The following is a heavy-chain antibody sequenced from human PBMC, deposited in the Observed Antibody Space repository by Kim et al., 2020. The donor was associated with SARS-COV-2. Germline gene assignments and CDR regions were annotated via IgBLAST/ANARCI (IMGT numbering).Heavy chain of an antibody. D-gene: IGHD3-16*01. CDR3: ARGARDEGGTWYYYGMDV. Sequence: SETLSLICSVSGGSISTYYWNWIRQSAGKGLEWIGRIYSSGSTNYNPSFKSRVTMSVDTSKNEFSLKLTSVTAADTAVYYCARGARDEGGTWYYYGMDVWGQGTTVTVSS. CDR1: GGSISTYY. V-gene: IGHV4-4*07. J-gene: IGHJ6*02. CDR2: IYSSGST.